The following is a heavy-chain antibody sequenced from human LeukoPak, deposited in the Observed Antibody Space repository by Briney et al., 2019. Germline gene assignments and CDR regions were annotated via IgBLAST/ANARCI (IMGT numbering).Heavy chain of an antibody. CDR1: GGTFSSYA. Sequence: SVKVSCKASGGTFSSYAISWVRQAPGQGLEWMGRIIPIFGIANYAQKFQGRVTITADKSTSTAYMELSSLRSEDTAVYYCARASPDPRDYYDSSGYYYFPSGFDYWGQGTLVTVSS. CDR2: IIPIFGIA. J-gene: IGHJ4*02. CDR3: ARASPDPRDYYDSSGYYYFPSGFDY. D-gene: IGHD3-22*01. V-gene: IGHV1-69*04.